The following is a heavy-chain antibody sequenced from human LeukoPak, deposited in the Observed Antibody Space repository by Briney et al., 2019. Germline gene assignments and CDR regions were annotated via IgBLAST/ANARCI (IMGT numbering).Heavy chain of an antibody. V-gene: IGHV4-39*01. CDR1: GGSISSSSYY. CDR3: ARFQQHYYYYGMDV. CDR2: IYYSGST. D-gene: IGHD6-13*01. Sequence: PSETLSLTCTVSGGSISSSSYYWGWIRQPPGKGLEWIESIYYSGSTYYNPSLKSRVTISVDTSKNQFSLKLSSVTAADTAVYYCARFQQHYYYYGMDVWGQGTTVTVSS. J-gene: IGHJ6*02.